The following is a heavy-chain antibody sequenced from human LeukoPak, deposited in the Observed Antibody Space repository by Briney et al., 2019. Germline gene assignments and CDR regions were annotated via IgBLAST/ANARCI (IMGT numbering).Heavy chain of an antibody. CDR1: GGSFSGYY. V-gene: IGHV4-34*01. CDR3: ARGSRVVDI. D-gene: IGHD3-10*01. CDR2: INHSGST. Sequence: SETLSLTCAVYGGSFSGYYWSWIRQPPGKGLGWIGEINHSGSTNYNPSLKSRVTISVDTSKNQFSLKLSSVTAADTAVYYCARGSRVVDIWGQGTMVTVSS. J-gene: IGHJ3*02.